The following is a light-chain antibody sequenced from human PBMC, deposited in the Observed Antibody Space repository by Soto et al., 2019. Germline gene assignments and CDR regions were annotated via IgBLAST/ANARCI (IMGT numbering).Light chain of an antibody. CDR1: QSISVH. CDR3: QQSYTTPYT. CDR2: AAS. Sequence: DIQMTQSPSSLSASVGDTVTITCRASQSISVHLNWYQQKPGKVPKLLIYAASNLQSGVPSSFSGSGSETDFALTISSLQPEDFATYYCQQSYTTPYTFGQGTKLQIK. J-gene: IGKJ2*01. V-gene: IGKV1-39*01.